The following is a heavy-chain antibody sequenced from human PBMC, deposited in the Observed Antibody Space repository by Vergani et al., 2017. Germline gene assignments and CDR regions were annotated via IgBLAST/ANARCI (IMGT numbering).Heavy chain of an antibody. V-gene: IGHV4-38-2*02. CDR1: GYSISSGYY. Sequence: QVQLQESGPGLVKPSETLSLTCTVSGYSISSGYYWGWIRQPPGKGLEWIGSIYHSGGTYYNPSLKSRVTISVDTSKNQFSLKLSSVTAADTAVYYCARDGGRYYYSASVGYYYGMDVWGQGTTVTVSS. CDR2: IYHSGGT. J-gene: IGHJ6*02. CDR3: ARDGGRYYYSASVGYYYGMDV. D-gene: IGHD3-10*01.